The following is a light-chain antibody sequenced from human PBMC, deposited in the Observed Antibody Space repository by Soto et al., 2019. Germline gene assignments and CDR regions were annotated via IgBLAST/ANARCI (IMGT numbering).Light chain of an antibody. CDR2: NAS. CDR3: QQRSHWPLT. V-gene: IGKV3D-11*01. Sequence: ESMMRQSLVTLSVSLGERASLSCRASQGVSSYLACSQQKPGQAPRLLIYNASNRAIGIPARFSGSRPGTDFTLTICSREPEDFAVYYCQQRSHWPLTFGGGTKVDIK. CDR1: QGVSSY. J-gene: IGKJ4*01.